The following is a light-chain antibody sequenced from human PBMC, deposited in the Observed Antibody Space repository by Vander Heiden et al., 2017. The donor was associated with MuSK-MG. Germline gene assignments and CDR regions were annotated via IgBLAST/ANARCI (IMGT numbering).Light chain of an antibody. CDR2: GAS. J-gene: IGKJ1*01. V-gene: IGKV3-15*01. CDR3: QQDNNWPPT. CDR1: QSVSSN. Sequence: EIVMTQPPATLSVSPGERATLSCRASQSVSSNLAWYQQKPGQAPRLLIYGASTRATGIPARFSGSGSGTEFTLTISSLQSEDFAVYYCQQDNNWPPTFGQGTKVEIK.